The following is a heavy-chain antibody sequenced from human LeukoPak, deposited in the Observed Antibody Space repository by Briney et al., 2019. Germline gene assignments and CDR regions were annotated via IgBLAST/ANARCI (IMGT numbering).Heavy chain of an antibody. J-gene: IGHJ4*02. D-gene: IGHD3-10*01. CDR2: IIPTLGIA. CDR3: ANMVRGVIPLDY. Sequence: GASVKVSCKASGGTFSSYAISWVRQAPGQGLEWMGRIIPTLGIANYAQKFQGRVTITADKSTSTAYMELSSLRSEDTAVYYCANMVRGVIPLDYWGQGTLVTVSS. CDR1: GGTFSSYA. V-gene: IGHV1-69*04.